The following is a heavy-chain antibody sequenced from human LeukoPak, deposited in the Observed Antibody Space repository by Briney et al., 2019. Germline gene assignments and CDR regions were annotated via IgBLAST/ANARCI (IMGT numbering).Heavy chain of an antibody. Sequence: APVKVSCKASGYTFTNYGISWVRQAPGQGLEWMGWVSGQNDITNYARNFQGRVTMTTGTSTTTAYVERRSLRPDDTAVYYWARDGTSTDDYRGQGTLVTVSS. J-gene: IGHJ4*02. V-gene: IGHV1-18*01. CDR3: ARDGTSTDDY. D-gene: IGHD2-2*01. CDR2: VSGQNDIT. CDR1: GYTFTNYG.